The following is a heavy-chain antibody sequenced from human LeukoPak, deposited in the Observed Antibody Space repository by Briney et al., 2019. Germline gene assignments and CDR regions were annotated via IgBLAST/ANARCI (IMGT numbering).Heavy chain of an antibody. CDR2: IKHDGSEK. CDR3: ATDRGWRTSGYYLYYFEY. CDR1: GFIFTNYF. V-gene: IGHV3-7*01. J-gene: IGHJ4*02. D-gene: IGHD3-3*01. Sequence: GGSLRLSCAASGFIFTNYFMSWVRQAPGKGLEWVASIKHDGSEKYYVDSVRGRFTISRDNTMNPLYLQMSSLRAEDTAVYYCATDRGWRTSGYYLYYFEYWGQGTLVTFSS.